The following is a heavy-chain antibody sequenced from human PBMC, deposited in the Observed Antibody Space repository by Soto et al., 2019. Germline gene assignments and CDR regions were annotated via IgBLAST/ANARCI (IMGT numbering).Heavy chain of an antibody. CDR3: ARGRGGLVGHSTKWYFDL. D-gene: IGHD2-8*01. J-gene: IGHJ2*01. CDR2: INHSGST. CDR1: GGSFSGYY. V-gene: IGHV4-34*01. Sequence: SETLSLTCAVYGGSFSGYYWSWIRQPPGKGLEWIGEINHSGSTNYNPSLKSRVTISVDTSKNQFSLKLSSVTAAETAVYYCARGRGGLVGHSTKWYFDLWGRGTLVTVSS.